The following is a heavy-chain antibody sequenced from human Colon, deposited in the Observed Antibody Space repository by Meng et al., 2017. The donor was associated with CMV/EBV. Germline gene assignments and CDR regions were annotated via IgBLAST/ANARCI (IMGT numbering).Heavy chain of an antibody. CDR1: GFTFASYS. D-gene: IGHD6-19*01. CDR3: AKDVVNRGWRENL. CDR2: ISSSTTYI. V-gene: IGHV3-21*01. Sequence: GGSLRLSCAGSGFTFASYSMNWVRQAPGKGLEWVSSISSSTTYIYYADSLKGRFTVSRDNAKNSLFLQMHGLRAEDTAVYFCAKDVVNRGWRENLWGRGTTVTVSS. J-gene: IGHJ6*02.